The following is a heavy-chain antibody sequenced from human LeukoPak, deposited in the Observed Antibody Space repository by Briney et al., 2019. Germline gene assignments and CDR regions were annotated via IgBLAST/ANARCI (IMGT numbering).Heavy chain of an antibody. CDR3: ARGGMVRGVIRPWFDP. D-gene: IGHD3-10*01. Sequence: ASVKVSCKASGYTFIGYYMHWVRQAPGQGLEWMGWINPNSGGTNYAQKFQGRVTMTRDTSISTAYMELSRLRSDDTAVYYCARGGMVRGVIRPWFDPWGQGTLVTVSS. CDR2: INPNSGGT. J-gene: IGHJ5*02. V-gene: IGHV1-2*02. CDR1: GYTFIGYY.